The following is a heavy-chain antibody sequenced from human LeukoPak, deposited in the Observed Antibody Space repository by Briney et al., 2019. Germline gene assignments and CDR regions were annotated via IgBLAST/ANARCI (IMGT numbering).Heavy chain of an antibody. J-gene: IGHJ4*02. CDR1: GYTFTGYY. CDR3: ASQKGRDYYDGSGYYGY. V-gene: IGHV1-2*02. D-gene: IGHD3-22*01. CDR2: INPNSGGT. Sequence: ASVKVSCKASGYTFTGYYMHWVRQAPGQGLEWMGWINPNSGGTNYAQKFQGRVTMTRDTSISTAYMELGRLRSDDTAVYYCASQKGRDYYDGSGYYGYWGQGTLVTVSS.